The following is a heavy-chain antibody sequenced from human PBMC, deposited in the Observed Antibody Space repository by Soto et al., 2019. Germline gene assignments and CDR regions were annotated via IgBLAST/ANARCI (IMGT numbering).Heavy chain of an antibody. CDR2: ISYSGRI. J-gene: IGHJ4*02. CDR1: GGSVSSDSYY. V-gene: IGHV4-61*01. CDR3: ARGIVGATYVDY. D-gene: IGHD1-26*01. Sequence: QVQLQESGPGLVKPSETLSLTCTVSGGSVSSDSYYWSWIRQPPVKGLEWIGFISYSGRIIYNPSLKSRFTMSVDTSKNQFSLKLNSVTAADTAMYYCARGIVGATYVDYWGQGTLVTVSS.